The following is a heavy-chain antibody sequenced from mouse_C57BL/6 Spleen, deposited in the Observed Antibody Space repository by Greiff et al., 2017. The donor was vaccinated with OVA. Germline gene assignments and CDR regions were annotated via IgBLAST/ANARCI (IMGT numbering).Heavy chain of an antibody. Sequence: VQLQQSGPELVKPGASVKISCKASGYAFSSSWMNWVKQRPGKGLEWIGRIYPGDGDTNYNGKFTGKATLTADKSSSTAYMQLSSLTSEDSAVYFCARGDTTVPYYAMDYWGQGTSVTVSS. CDR1: GYAFSSSW. CDR3: ARGDTTVPYYAMDY. J-gene: IGHJ4*01. CDR2: IYPGDGDT. D-gene: IGHD1-1*01. V-gene: IGHV1-82*01.